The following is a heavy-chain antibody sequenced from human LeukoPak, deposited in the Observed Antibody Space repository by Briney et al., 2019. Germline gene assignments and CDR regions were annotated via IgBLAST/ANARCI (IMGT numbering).Heavy chain of an antibody. CDR1: GFTFSNYW. D-gene: IGHD3-10*01. CDR2: IKQDGSER. CDR3: ARGITMAN. Sequence: GGSLRLSCAASGFTFSNYWMTWVRQAPGKGLEWVANIKQDGSERDYVDSVKGRFTISRDDAKNSLYLQMNSLRAEDTAVYYCARGITMANWGQGTLVTVSS. V-gene: IGHV3-7*04. J-gene: IGHJ4*02.